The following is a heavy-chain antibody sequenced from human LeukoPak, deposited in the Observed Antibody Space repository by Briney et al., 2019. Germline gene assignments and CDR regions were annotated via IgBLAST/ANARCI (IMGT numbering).Heavy chain of an antibody. J-gene: IGHJ5*01. CDR2: INIRNYI. CDR1: GFTFSNYD. V-gene: IGHV3-69-1*01. CDR3: AREGGYCSGGSCRWFDS. D-gene: IGHD2-15*01. Sequence: PGGSLRLSCATSGFTFSNYDMNWVRQAPGKGLAWVSSINIRNYIYYADSVKGRFTISRDNAKNSLYLQMNSLRAEDTAVYYCAREGGYCSGGSCRWFDSWGQGSLVTVSS.